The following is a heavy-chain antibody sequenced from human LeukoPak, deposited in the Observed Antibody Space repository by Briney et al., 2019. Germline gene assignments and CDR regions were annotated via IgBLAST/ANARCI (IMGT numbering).Heavy chain of an antibody. CDR1: GGTFSSYA. CDR3: ARMQGYAYSDY. Sequence: SVKVSRKASGGTFSSYAISWVRQAPGQGLEWMGGTIPFYGATNYAQKFQGRVTITADESTGTVYMELRSLRSEDTAVYYCARMQGYAYSDYWGQGTLVTVSS. D-gene: IGHD2-15*01. CDR2: TIPFYGAT. V-gene: IGHV1-69*13. J-gene: IGHJ4*02.